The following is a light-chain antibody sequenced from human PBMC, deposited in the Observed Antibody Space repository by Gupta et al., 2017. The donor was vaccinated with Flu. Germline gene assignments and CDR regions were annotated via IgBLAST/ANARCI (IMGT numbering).Light chain of an antibody. J-gene: IGKJ2*01. V-gene: IGKV3-20*01. Sequence: TVSLSPGEGATLACRASQRVDSSYLAWYHHKLGQAPRLLIYAASRRASGIPDRISGSGYGTDFTLSISRWEPEDSGVYYCQHYSGSPLYTFGQGTTLQIK. CDR2: AAS. CDR1: QRVDSSY. CDR3: QHYSGSPLYT.